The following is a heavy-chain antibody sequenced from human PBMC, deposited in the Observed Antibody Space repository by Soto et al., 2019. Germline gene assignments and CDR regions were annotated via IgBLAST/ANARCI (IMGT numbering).Heavy chain of an antibody. CDR1: GRTFSSYA. Sequence: GASVKVSCKASGRTFSSYAISWVRQAPGQGLEWMGGIIPIFGTADYAQKYQGRVTITADESTSTAYMELSSLRSEDTAVYYCASLIAAAGPPHSPRYYYGMDVWGQGTTVTVSS. CDR2: IIPIFGTA. D-gene: IGHD6-13*01. J-gene: IGHJ6*02. CDR3: ASLIAAAGPPHSPRYYYGMDV. V-gene: IGHV1-69*13.